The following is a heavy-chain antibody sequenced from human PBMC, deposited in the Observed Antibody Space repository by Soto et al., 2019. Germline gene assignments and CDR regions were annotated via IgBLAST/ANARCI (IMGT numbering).Heavy chain of an antibody. J-gene: IGHJ5*02. CDR2: ISGSGGSI. Sequence: EVQLLESGGGLVQPGGSLRLSCAASGFTFRNYAMSWVRQAPGKGLEWVSIISGSGGSIYYAASLQCRFSISRDQSQKTVYLQMSSLRADDAAVYYCAKDKTLTPGDYPLGRWFDPWGQGTLVTVSS. CDR3: AKDKTLTPGDYPLGRWFDP. D-gene: IGHD4-17*01. V-gene: IGHV3-23*01. CDR1: GFTFRNYA.